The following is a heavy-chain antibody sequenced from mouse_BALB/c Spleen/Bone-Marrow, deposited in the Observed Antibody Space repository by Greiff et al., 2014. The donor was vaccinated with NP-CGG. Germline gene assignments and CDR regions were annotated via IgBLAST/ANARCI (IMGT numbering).Heavy chain of an antibody. CDR1: DYTFTSYW. J-gene: IGHJ4*01. CDR3: ARTFQPRRAMDY. Sequence: VQLQESGPELVRPGASVKMSCKASDYTFTSYWMHWVKQRPGQGLEWIGMIDPSNSETRLNQKFKDKATLNVDKSSNTAYMHLSSLTSEDSAAYYCARTFQPRRAMDYWGQGSSVTVSS. CDR2: IDPSNSET. V-gene: IGHV1-74*04. D-gene: IGHD6-1*01.